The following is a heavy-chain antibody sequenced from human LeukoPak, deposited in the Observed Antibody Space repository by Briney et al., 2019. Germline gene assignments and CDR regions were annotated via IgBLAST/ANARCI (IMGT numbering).Heavy chain of an antibody. Sequence: GASVKVSCKASGYTFTSYGISWVRQAPGQGLEWMGWISAYNGNTNYAQKLQGRVTMTTDTSTSTAYMELRSLRSDDTAVYYCARDYTGLYYYDSSRPAFDYWGQGTLVTVSS. CDR1: GYTFTSYG. V-gene: IGHV1-18*01. J-gene: IGHJ4*02. D-gene: IGHD3-22*01. CDR3: ARDYTGLYYYDSSRPAFDY. CDR2: ISAYNGNT.